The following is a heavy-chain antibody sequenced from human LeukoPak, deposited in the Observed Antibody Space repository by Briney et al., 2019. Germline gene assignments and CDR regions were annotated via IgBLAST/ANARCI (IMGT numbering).Heavy chain of an antibody. CDR2: IYYSGTT. CDR1: GGSISSSHYY. V-gene: IGHV4-39*01. Sequence: PSETLSLTCTVSGGSISSSHYYWGWIRQPPGKGLERIGTIYYSGTTYYNASLESRVTISEDTSKNQFSLTLRSVTAADTAVYYCARQISDYYYYYIDVWGKGTTVTVSS. D-gene: IGHD3-10*01. J-gene: IGHJ6*03. CDR3: ARQISDYYYYYIDV.